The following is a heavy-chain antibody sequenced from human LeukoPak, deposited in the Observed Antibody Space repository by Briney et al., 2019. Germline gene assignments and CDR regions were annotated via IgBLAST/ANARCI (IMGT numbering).Heavy chain of an antibody. V-gene: IGHV1-8*03. CDR3: ARRAYYYTNGVCHRRYYYYMDV. D-gene: IGHD2-8*01. CDR2: MNPNSGNT. J-gene: IGHJ6*03. CDR1: GYTFTSYD. Sequence: GASVKVSCKASGYTFTSYDINWVRQATGQGLEWMGWMNPNSGNTGYAQKFQGRVTITRNTSISTAYMELSSLRSEDTPVYYCARRAYYYTNGVCHRRYYYYMDVWGKGTTVTVSS.